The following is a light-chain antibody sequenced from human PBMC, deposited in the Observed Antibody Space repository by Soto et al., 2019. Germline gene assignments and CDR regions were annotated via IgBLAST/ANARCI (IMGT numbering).Light chain of an antibody. CDR1: QSVSGY. CDR2: DAS. Sequence: EIVLTQSPATLSLSPGERATLSCRASQSVSGYLAWYQQKPGQAPRLLIYDASNRATGIPARFSGSGSGTDFTLTISRLEPEDVAVYYCQQYAWSPLTFGPGTKVDIK. J-gene: IGKJ3*01. V-gene: IGKV3-11*01. CDR3: QQYAWSPLT.